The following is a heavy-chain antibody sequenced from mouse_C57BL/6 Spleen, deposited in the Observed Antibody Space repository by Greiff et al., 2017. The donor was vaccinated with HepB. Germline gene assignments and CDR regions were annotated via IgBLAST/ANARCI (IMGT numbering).Heavy chain of an antibody. J-gene: IGHJ2*01. Sequence: VMLVESGAELVKPGASVKISCKASGYAFSSYWMNWVKQRPGKGLEWIGQIYPGDGDTNYNGKFKGKATLTADKSSSTAYMQLSSLTSEDSAVYFCARGATTVVAIDYWGQGTTLTVSS. V-gene: IGHV1-80*01. CDR2: IYPGDGDT. CDR1: GYAFSSYW. D-gene: IGHD1-1*01. CDR3: ARGATTVVAIDY.